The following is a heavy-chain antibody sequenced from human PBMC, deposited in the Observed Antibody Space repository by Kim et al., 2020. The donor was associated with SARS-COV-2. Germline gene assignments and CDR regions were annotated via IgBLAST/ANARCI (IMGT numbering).Heavy chain of an antibody. Sequence: YYADSVKGRFTHSRDNSKNPLYLQMNSLRAEDTALYYCAKDPTPLGGLIDYWGQGSLVTVSS. CDR3: AKDPTPLGGLIDY. J-gene: IGHJ4*02. D-gene: IGHD3-16*01. V-gene: IGHV3-43D*03.